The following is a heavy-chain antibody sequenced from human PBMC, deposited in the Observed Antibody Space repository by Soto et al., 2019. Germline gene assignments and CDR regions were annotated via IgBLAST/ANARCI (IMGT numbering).Heavy chain of an antibody. J-gene: IGHJ4*02. V-gene: IGHV3-7*05. D-gene: IGHD3-3*01. CDR2: IKQDGSEK. CDR1: GFTFSSYW. CDR3: ARAGNFWSGFPTY. Sequence: GGSLRLSCAASGFTFSSYWMSWVRQAPGKGLEWVANIKQDGSEKYYVDLGKGRSTISRDNAKKSLYLQMNSLRAEDTAVYYCARAGNFWSGFPTYWGQGTLVTVSS.